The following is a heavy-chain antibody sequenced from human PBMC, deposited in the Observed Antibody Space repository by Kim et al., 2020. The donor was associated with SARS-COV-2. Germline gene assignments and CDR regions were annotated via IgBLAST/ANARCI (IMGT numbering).Heavy chain of an antibody. CDR2: INANTGNP. CDR3: VAVKGYWDDEY. V-gene: IGHV7-4-1*02. Sequence: ASVKVSCKASGYIFTNYGMNWVRQAPGQGLQWMGWINANTGNPAYAQGFTGRFVFSLDTSVSTAYLQISSLKAEDTAVYYCVAVKGYWDDEYWGQGTLVTVSS. J-gene: IGHJ4*02. CDR1: GYIFTNYG. D-gene: IGHD2-15*01.